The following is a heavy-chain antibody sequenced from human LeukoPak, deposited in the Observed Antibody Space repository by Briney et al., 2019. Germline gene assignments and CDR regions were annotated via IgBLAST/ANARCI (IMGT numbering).Heavy chain of an antibody. Sequence: GSPRLSCAVSGFTFSSFWMHWVRQAPGKGLVWVSRINSDGSSTTYADSVKGRFTISRDNAKNTLYLQINSLRGEDTAVYYCTRGGGYFDHWGQGTLVTVSS. V-gene: IGHV3-74*01. D-gene: IGHD3-16*01. J-gene: IGHJ4*02. CDR3: TRGGGYFDH. CDR1: GFTFSSFW. CDR2: INSDGSST.